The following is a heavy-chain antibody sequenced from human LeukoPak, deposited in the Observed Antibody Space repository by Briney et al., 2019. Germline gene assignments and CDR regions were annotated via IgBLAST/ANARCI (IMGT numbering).Heavy chain of an antibody. D-gene: IGHD2-2*01. V-gene: IGHV3-23*01. CDR2: IGGSGDTT. CDR3: AKVGVRGCSSSTCFIY. J-gene: IGHJ4*02. Sequence: GGSLRLSCAASGFTFRNYALSWVRQAPGKGLEWVSAIGGSGDTTYYADSVKGRFTISRDNSKNTLYLQMNSLRPDGTAVYYCAKVGVRGCSSSTCFIYWGQGTLVTVSS. CDR1: GFTFRNYA.